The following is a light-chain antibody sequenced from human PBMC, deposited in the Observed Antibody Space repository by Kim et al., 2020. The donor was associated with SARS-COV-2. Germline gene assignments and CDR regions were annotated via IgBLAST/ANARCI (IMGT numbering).Light chain of an antibody. CDR1: QSVGIN. Sequence: PGERAAPSCRARQSVGINLAWYQQKPGQAPRLRIYGASTRATDFPARFSGSGSGTEFTLTISSLQSEDFAVYYCQQYNDWPPRTFGAGTKVDIK. CDR2: GAS. V-gene: IGKV3-15*01. CDR3: QQYNDWPPRT. J-gene: IGKJ3*01.